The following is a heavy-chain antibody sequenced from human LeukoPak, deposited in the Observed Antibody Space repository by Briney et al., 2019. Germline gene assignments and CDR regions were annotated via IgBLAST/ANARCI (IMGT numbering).Heavy chain of an antibody. CDR3: ARDGGSGSPFGGHQYYGMDV. CDR2: ISGSGGST. D-gene: IGHD3-10*01. Sequence: GGSLRLSCAASGFTFSSYAMSWVRQAPGKGLEWVSTISGSGGSTYYADSVKGRFTISRDNSKNTLYLQINSLRAEDTAVYYCARDGGSGSPFGGHQYYGMDVWGQGTTVTVSS. V-gene: IGHV3-23*01. J-gene: IGHJ6*02. CDR1: GFTFSSYA.